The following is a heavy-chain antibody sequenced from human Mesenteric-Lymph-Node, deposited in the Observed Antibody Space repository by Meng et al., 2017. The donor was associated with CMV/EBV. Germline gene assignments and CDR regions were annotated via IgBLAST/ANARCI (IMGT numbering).Heavy chain of an antibody. V-gene: IGHV3-74*01. CDR1: GFTISTYW. CDR2: INTDGSNT. Sequence: GESLKILFVVSGFTISTYWMYWVRQVPGKGLEWVSRINTDGSNTNYADSVKGRFTITRDNAKSTLYLQMNSLTAEDTAVYYCIRGPYGADSWYDYWGQGTLVTVSS. J-gene: IGHJ4*02. CDR3: IRGPYGADSWYDY. D-gene: IGHD4-17*01.